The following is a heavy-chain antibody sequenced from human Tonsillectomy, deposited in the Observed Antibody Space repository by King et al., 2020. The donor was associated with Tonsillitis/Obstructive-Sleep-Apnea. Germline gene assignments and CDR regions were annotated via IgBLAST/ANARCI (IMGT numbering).Heavy chain of an antibody. J-gene: IGHJ6*03. CDR2: IYSGGGT. Sequence: VQLVESGGGLIQPGGSLRLSCAASGFTVSSNYMSWVRQAPGKGLEGVSVIYSGGGTFYADSVKGRFTISRDNSKNTMYLQMNSLRAEETAVYYCARDRSGYDGDYYYYYMDVWGKGTTVTVSS. D-gene: IGHD5-12*01. CDR3: ARDRSGYDGDYYYYYMDV. CDR1: GFTVSSNY. V-gene: IGHV3-53*01.